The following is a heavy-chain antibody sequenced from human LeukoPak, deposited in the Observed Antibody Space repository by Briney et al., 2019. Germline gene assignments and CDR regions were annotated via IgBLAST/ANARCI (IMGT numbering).Heavy chain of an antibody. J-gene: IGHJ5*01. CDR1: GYSISSGYY. Sequence: SETLSLTCTVSGYSISSGYYWGWIRQPPGKGLEWIGSIYHSGSTYYNPSLKSRVTISVDTSKNQFSLKLSSVTAADTAVYYCARHSSVAGTSGCFDSWGQGTLVTVSS. V-gene: IGHV4-38-2*02. CDR2: IYHSGST. CDR3: ARHSSVAGTSGCFDS. D-gene: IGHD6-19*01.